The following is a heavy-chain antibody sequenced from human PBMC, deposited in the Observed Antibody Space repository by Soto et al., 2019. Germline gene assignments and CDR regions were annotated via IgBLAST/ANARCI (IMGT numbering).Heavy chain of an antibody. Sequence: QVQLVESGGGVVQPGRSLRLSCAASGFTFSSYGRHWVRQAAGKELEWMAVISHDGTKKYYVDSVKGRFTISRDNSKNTLYLQMNSLRAEDTALYSCVKGSNTSGYYQLDYCGQGTLVTVSS. J-gene: IGHJ4*02. CDR2: ISHDGTKK. CDR3: VKGSNTSGYYQLDY. V-gene: IGHV3-30*18. D-gene: IGHD3-22*01. CDR1: GFTFSSYG.